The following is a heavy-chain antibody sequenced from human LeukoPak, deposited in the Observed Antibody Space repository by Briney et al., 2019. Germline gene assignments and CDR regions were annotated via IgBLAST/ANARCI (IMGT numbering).Heavy chain of an antibody. J-gene: IGHJ6*03. CDR3: ARGTVELWLVGGTEHYYYYYYMDV. CDR2: IYYSGST. Sequence: PSETLSLTCTVSGGSISSYYWSWIRQPPGKGLEWIGYIYYSGSTNYNPSLKSRVTISVDTSKNQFSLKLSSVTAADTAVYYCARGTVELWLVGGTEHYYYYYYMDVWGKGTTVTVSS. D-gene: IGHD5-18*01. CDR1: GGSISSYY. V-gene: IGHV4-59*01.